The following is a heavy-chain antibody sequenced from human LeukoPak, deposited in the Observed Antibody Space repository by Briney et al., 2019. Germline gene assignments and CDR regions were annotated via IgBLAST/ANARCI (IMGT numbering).Heavy chain of an antibody. D-gene: IGHD1-1*01. J-gene: IGHJ4*02. Sequence: SETLSLTCTVSGGSISSYYWSWIRQPAGKGLEWIGRIYTSGSTNYNPSLKSRVTMSVDTSKNQFSLKLSSVTAADTAVYYCTSGLSVRRSNNTPVDYWGQGTLVTVSS. CDR1: GGSISSYY. CDR2: IYTSGST. V-gene: IGHV4-4*07. CDR3: TSGLSVRRSNNTPVDY.